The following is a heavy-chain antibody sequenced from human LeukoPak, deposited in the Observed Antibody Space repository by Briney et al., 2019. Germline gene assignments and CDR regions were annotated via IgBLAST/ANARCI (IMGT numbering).Heavy chain of an antibody. D-gene: IGHD4-17*01. V-gene: IGHV4-59*08. CDR3: ARHASTVTTSGNYWYFDL. CDR1: GGSISSYY. Sequence: SETLSLTCTVSGGSISSYYWSWIRQPPGKGLEWIGYIYYSGSTNYNPSLKSRVTISVDTSKNQFSLKLSSVTAADTAVYYCARHASTVTTSGNYWYFDLWGRGTLVTVSP. J-gene: IGHJ2*01. CDR2: IYYSGST.